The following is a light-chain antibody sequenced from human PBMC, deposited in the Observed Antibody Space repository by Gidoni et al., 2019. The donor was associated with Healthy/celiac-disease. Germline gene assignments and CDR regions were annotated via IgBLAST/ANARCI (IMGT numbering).Light chain of an antibody. CDR1: QSVSSSY. CDR2: GAS. Sequence: EIVLTQSPGTLSLSPGERATLSCRASQSVSSSYLAWYQQKPGQAPRLLIYGASSSATGIPDRFSGSGSGTDFTLTISRLEPEDFAVYYCQQYGSSLYTFGQGTKLEFK. J-gene: IGKJ2*01. CDR3: QQYGSSLYT. V-gene: IGKV3-20*01.